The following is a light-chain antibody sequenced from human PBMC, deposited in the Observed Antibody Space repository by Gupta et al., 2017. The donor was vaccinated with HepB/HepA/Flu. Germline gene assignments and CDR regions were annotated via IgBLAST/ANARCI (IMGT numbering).Light chain of an antibody. J-gene: IGKJ4*01. V-gene: IGKV3-15*01. CDR3: QQYKNWPPLT. CDR2: GAS. CDR1: QSVSSN. Sequence: EIVMTQSPATLSVSPGERATLSCRASQSVSSNLAWYQQKPGQAPRLLIYGASTRDTGIPARFSGSGSGTEVTLTISSRQSEDFAVYYCQQYKNWPPLTFGGGTKVEIK.